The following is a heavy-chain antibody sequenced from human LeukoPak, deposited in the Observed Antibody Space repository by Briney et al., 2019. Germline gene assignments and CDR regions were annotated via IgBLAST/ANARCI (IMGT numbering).Heavy chain of an antibody. CDR1: GGSFSGYY. CDR2: INHSGST. CDR3: ARRIVVVVAGYFDY. J-gene: IGHJ4*02. V-gene: IGHV4-34*01. D-gene: IGHD2-15*01. Sequence: PSETLSLTCAVYGGSFSGYYWSWIRQPPGKGLEWIGEINHSGSTNYNPSLKSRVTISVDTSKTQFSLKLSSVTAADTAVYYCARRIVVVVAGYFDYWGQGTLVTVSS.